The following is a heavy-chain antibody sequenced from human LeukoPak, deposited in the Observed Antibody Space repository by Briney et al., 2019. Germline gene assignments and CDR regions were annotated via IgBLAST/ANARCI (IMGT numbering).Heavy chain of an antibody. J-gene: IGHJ5*02. Sequence: GSLRLSCAASGLILSSYVMSWVRQAPGKGLEWVSTISNSDANTYYADSVKGRFTISRDNSKNTLYLQMNSLTVEDMAIYYCAKATGNLGTWGQGTLVTVSS. D-gene: IGHD1-1*01. V-gene: IGHV3-23*01. CDR1: GLILSSYV. CDR3: AKATGNLGT. CDR2: ISNSDANT.